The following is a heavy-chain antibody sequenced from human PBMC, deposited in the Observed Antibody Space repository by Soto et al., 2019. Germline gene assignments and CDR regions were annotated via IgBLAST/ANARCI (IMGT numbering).Heavy chain of an antibody. CDR2: INHSGST. Sequence: SETLSLTCTVSGCSISDTYWTWIRQPPGKGLEWIGEINHSGSTNYNPSLKSRVTISVDTSKNQFSLKLSSVTAADTAVYYCARRGRMVRGVIITHFDYWGQETLVTVSS. V-gene: IGHV4-34*01. J-gene: IGHJ4*02. D-gene: IGHD3-10*01. CDR1: GCSISDTY. CDR3: ARRGRMVRGVIITHFDY.